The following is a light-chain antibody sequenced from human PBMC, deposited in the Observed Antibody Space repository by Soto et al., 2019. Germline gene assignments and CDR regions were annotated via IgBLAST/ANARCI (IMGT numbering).Light chain of an antibody. J-gene: IGLJ1*01. CDR1: RTDVGGYNF. Sequence: QSVLTQPASVFGSPGQSITISCTGTRTDVGGYNFVSWYQQHPGKAPKLIIYEVSNRPSGVSNRFSGSKSDNTASLTISGLQAEDEADYYCCSYVSSKTYVFGTGTKGTVL. CDR3: CSYVSSKTYV. V-gene: IGLV2-14*01. CDR2: EVS.